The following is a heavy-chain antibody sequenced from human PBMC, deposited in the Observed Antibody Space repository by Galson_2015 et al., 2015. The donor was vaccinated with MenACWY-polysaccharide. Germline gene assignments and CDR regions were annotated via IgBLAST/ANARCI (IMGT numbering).Heavy chain of an antibody. CDR3: TRFSAYFHDSSGSFDAFDI. D-gene: IGHD3-22*01. J-gene: IGHJ3*02. Sequence: MIWGGQGPGERVVWIILLRSTAYGGTVEYTASVKASFALSRDHCLRVAYLEVNSLNTEDTAVYYCTRFSAYFHDSSGSFDAFDIWGQGTMVTVSS. CDR2: LRSTAYGGTV. V-gene: IGHV3-49*02.